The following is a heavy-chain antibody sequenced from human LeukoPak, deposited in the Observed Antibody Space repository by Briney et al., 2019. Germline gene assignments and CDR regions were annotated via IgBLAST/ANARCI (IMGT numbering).Heavy chain of an antibody. CDR2: ISGSGGST. Sequence: QPGGSLRLSCAASGFTFSSYAMSWVRQAPGKGLEWVSAISGSGGSTYYADSVKGRFTISSDNSKNTLYLQMNSLRAEDTAVYYCAKGYSSSWYYYGMDVWGQGTTVTVSS. J-gene: IGHJ6*02. D-gene: IGHD6-13*01. V-gene: IGHV3-23*01. CDR1: GFTFSSYA. CDR3: AKGYSSSWYYYGMDV.